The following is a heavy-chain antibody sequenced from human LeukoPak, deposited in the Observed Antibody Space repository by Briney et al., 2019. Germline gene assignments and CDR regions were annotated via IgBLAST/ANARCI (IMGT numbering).Heavy chain of an antibody. CDR2: IEGDGTRT. V-gene: IGHV3-74*01. Sequence: GGSLRLSCAASGFTFRTYWMHWVRQAPGEGLVWVSSIEGDGTRTNYAGSVKGRFTVSRDNAKNTLYLQMNSLRAEDTAVYYCAKVDKGYCSGGSCYGVFDIWGQGTMVTVSS. CDR1: GFTFRTYW. D-gene: IGHD2-15*01. CDR3: AKVDKGYCSGGSCYGVFDI. J-gene: IGHJ3*02.